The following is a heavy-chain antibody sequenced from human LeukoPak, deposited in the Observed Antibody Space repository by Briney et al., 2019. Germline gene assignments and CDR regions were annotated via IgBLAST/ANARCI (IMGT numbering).Heavy chain of an antibody. Sequence: GGSLRLSCAASGFTFSSYAMHWVRQAPGKGLEYVSAISSNGGSTYYANSVKGRFTISRDSSKNTLYLQMGSLRAEDMAVYYCAREGYSSSWYYFDYWGQGTLVTVSS. CDR1: GFTFSSYA. D-gene: IGHD6-13*01. CDR2: ISSNGGST. V-gene: IGHV3-64*01. CDR3: AREGYSSSWYYFDY. J-gene: IGHJ4*02.